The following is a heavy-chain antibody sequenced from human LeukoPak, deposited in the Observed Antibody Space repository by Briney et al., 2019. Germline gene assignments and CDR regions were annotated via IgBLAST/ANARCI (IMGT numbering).Heavy chain of an antibody. CDR2: FDPEDGET. V-gene: IGHV1-24*01. Sequence: ASVKVSCKVPGYTLTELSMHWVRQAPGKGLEWMGGFDPEDGETIYAQKFQGRVTITADESTSTAYMELSSLRSEDTAVYYCARDHGYSYGYDYWGQGTLVTVSS. D-gene: IGHD5-18*01. CDR1: GYTLTELS. J-gene: IGHJ4*02. CDR3: ARDHGYSYGYDY.